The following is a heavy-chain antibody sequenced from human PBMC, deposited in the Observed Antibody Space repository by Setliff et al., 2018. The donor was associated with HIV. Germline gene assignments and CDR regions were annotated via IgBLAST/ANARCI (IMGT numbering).Heavy chain of an antibody. Sequence: SETLSLTCSVSGGSVSSVNYYWSWIRQPPGKGLEWIGYIHYTGSTTYNPSLKSRVTISVDTSKNQFSLELSSVTAADTAVYYCAREAVVDYARYFDYWGQGSLVTVSS. CDR1: GGSVSSVNYY. CDR2: IHYTGST. V-gene: IGHV4-61*01. J-gene: IGHJ4*02. D-gene: IGHD4-17*01. CDR3: AREAVVDYARYFDY.